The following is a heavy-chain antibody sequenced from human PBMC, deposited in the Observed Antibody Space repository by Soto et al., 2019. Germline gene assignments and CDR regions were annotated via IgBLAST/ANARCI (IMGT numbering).Heavy chain of an antibody. V-gene: IGHV3-23*01. D-gene: IGHD2-15*01. CDR1: VLTFSSYG. Sequence: PVGTLRLSCACSVLTFSSYGMHWVGQSPGKWLVCVSAISGSGGSTYYADSVKGRFTISRDNSKNTRYLQMNSLRAEDTAVYYCAREGGIDQYCCVHWGEGT. CDR2: ISGSGGST. J-gene: IGHJ4*02. CDR3: AREGGIDQYCCVH.